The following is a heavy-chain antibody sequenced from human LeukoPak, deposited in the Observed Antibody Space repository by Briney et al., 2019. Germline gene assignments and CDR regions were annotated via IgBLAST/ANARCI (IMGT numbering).Heavy chain of an antibody. D-gene: IGHD2-21*02. CDR1: GYSISSGYY. Sequence: PSETLSLTCAVSGYSISSGYYWGWIRQPPGKGLEWIGSIYHSGSTYFNPSLKSRVTISVDTSKNQFSLKLSSVTAADTAVNYCARDNLVGGDFTNGSGMPCSYFFDYWGQGTLVTVSS. CDR3: ARDNLVGGDFTNGSGMPCSYFFDY. V-gene: IGHV4-38-2*02. CDR2: IYHSGST. J-gene: IGHJ4*02.